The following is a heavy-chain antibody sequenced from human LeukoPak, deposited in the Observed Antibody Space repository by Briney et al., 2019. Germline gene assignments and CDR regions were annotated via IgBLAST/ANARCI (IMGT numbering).Heavy chain of an antibody. D-gene: IGHD6-13*01. CDR1: GGSFSGYY. CDR3: ARVLSSSWTPDGMDV. Sequence: SETLSLTCAVYGGSFSGYYWSWIRQPPGKGLEWIGEINHSGSTNYNPSLKSRVTISVDTSKNQFSLKLSSVTAADTAVYYCARVLSSSWTPDGMDVWGQGTTVTVSS. J-gene: IGHJ6*02. V-gene: IGHV4-34*01. CDR2: INHSGST.